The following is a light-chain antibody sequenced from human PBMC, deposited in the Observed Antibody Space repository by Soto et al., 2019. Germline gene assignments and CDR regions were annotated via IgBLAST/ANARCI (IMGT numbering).Light chain of an antibody. CDR2: KAS. CDR3: QQSFT. Sequence: DIQMTQSPSTLSASVGDRVTITCRASQSISSWLAWYQQKPGKAPKLLIYKASSLESGVPSRFSGSGSGTEFTLTISSLHADDFATCYCQQSFTFGPGTKVDIK. J-gene: IGKJ3*01. CDR1: QSISSW. V-gene: IGKV1-5*03.